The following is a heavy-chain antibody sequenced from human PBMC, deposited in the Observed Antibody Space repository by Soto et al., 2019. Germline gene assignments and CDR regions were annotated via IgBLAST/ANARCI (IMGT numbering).Heavy chain of an antibody. D-gene: IGHD3-22*01. CDR3: AKDGGIDLVISKLLFGI. V-gene: IGHV3-23*01. CDR2: ISDSGVST. J-gene: IGHJ3*02. CDR1: GFTFSNYA. Sequence: EVRLLESGGGFVQPGGSRRLSCAASGFTFSNYAMSWVRQTPGRVLEWVSTISDSGVSTYYADSVKGRFAISRDNSMNTLFLQMNSLRAEDTAVYYCAKDGGIDLVISKLLFGIWGHGTMVTVSS.